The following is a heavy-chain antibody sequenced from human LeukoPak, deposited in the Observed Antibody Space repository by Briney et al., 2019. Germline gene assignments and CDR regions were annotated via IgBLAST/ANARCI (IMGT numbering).Heavy chain of an antibody. CDR3: ARSDGYNHVSGTFDY. CDR2: INISSSST. J-gene: IGHJ4*01. V-gene: IGHV3-48*01. CDR1: GITLRNYG. D-gene: IGHD1-14*01. Sequence: PGESLRLSCAASGITLRNYGMHWVRQAPGQGLEWISYINISSSSTNYADPVKGRFTISRDKPKNTLYLQMSSLRPEDTAVYYCARSDGYNHVSGTFDYWGQGTLVTVSS.